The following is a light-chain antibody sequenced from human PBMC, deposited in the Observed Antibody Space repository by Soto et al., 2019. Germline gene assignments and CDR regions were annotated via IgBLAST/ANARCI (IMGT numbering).Light chain of an antibody. J-gene: IGKJ2*01. CDR1: QSVRNY. V-gene: IGKV3-11*01. Sequence: EIVLTQSPATLSLSPGDRATLSCRASQSVRNYLAWYQQKPGQAPWLLIYDASSRAIGIPARFSGSGSGTDFTLTISSLEPEDFAVYYCQQRNNWPPGYSFGQGTKVEIK. CDR3: QQRNNWPPGYS. CDR2: DAS.